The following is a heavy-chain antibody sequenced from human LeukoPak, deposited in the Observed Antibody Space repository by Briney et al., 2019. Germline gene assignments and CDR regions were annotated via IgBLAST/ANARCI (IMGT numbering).Heavy chain of an antibody. CDR2: ISGSGGST. CDR1: GFTFSSYA. D-gene: IGHD3-22*01. CDR3: AKESGEGLENMYYYDSSGYYDPDAFDI. Sequence: GGSLRLSCAASGFTFSSYAMSWVRQAPGKGLEWVSAISGSGGSTYYADSVKDRFTISRDNSKNTLYLQMNSLRAEDTAVYYCAKESGEGLENMYYYDSSGYYDPDAFDIWGQGTMVTVSS. J-gene: IGHJ3*02. V-gene: IGHV3-23*01.